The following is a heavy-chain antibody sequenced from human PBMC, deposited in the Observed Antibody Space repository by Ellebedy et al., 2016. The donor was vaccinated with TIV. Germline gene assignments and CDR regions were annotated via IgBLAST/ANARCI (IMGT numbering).Heavy chain of an antibody. CDR3: ARDIKSGGWYFGGWLDP. Sequence: GESLKISCVHSGVAFRGYWMHWVRQAPGKGLEWVALINSDGRTTTYADAVKGRFTISRDNAKNTLYLQMNSLTAEDTAVYYCARDIKSGGWYFGGWLDPWGQGSLVTVSS. J-gene: IGHJ5*02. V-gene: IGHV3-74*01. CDR1: GVAFRGYW. D-gene: IGHD6-19*01. CDR2: INSDGRTT.